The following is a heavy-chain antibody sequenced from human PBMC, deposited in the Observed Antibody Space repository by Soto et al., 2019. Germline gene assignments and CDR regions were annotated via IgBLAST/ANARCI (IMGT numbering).Heavy chain of an antibody. Sequence: GGSLRLSCAASGFTFSSYAMHWVRQAPGKGLEYVSAISSNGGSTYYANSVKGRFTISRDNSKNTLYLQMGSLRAEDMAVYYCARAQAEGYCSGGSCFAPLYYFDYWGQGTLVTVSS. J-gene: IGHJ4*02. D-gene: IGHD2-15*01. CDR3: ARAQAEGYCSGGSCFAPLYYFDY. V-gene: IGHV3-64*01. CDR1: GFTFSSYA. CDR2: ISSNGGST.